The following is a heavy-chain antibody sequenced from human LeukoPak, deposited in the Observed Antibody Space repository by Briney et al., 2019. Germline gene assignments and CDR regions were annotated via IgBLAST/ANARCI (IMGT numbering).Heavy chain of an antibody. D-gene: IGHD3-10*01. CDR1: GFTVSSNY. CDR3: ARGTVTMVDY. CDR2: IYSGGST. J-gene: IGHJ4*02. Sequence: GGSLRLSCAASGFTVSSNYMSWVRQAPGRGLEWVSVIYSGGSTYYADSVKGRFTISRDNSKNTLFLQMNSLRAGDTAVCYCARGTVTMVDYWGQGTLVTASS. V-gene: IGHV3-66*01.